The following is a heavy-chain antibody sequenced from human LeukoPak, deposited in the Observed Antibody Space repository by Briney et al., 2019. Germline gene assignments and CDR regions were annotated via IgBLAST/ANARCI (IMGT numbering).Heavy chain of an antibody. V-gene: IGHV6-1*01. J-gene: IGHJ4*02. CDR3: ARGWGIAVAGTGEYYFDY. CDR1: GDSFSSNSAA. D-gene: IGHD6-19*01. Sequence: SQTLSLTCAISGDSFSSNSAAWNWIRQSPSRGLEWLGRTYYRSKWYNDYAVSVKSRITINPDTSKNQFSLQLNSVTPEDTAVYYCARGWGIAVAGTGEYYFDYWGQGTLVTVSS. CDR2: TYYRSKWYN.